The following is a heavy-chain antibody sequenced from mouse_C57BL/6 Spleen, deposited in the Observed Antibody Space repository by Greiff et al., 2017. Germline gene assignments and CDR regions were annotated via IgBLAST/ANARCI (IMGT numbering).Heavy chain of an antibody. V-gene: IGHV1-42*01. CDR3: ASYYGSNFDY. J-gene: IGHJ2*01. CDR2: INPSTGGT. CDR1: GYSFTGYY. Sequence: VQLQQSGPELVKPGASVKISCKASGYSFTGYYMNWVKQSPEKSLEWIGEINPSTGGTTYNQKFKAKATLTVDKSSSTAYMQLKSLTSEDSAVYYCASYYGSNFDYWGQGTTLTVSS. D-gene: IGHD1-1*01.